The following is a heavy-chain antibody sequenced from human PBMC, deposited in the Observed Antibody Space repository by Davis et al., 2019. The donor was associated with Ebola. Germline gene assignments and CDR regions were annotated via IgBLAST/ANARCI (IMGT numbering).Heavy chain of an antibody. Sequence: GGSLRLSCAASGFTFDDYAMHWVRQAPGTGLEWVSGISWNSGSIGYADSVKGRFTISRDNAKNSLYLQMNSLRAEDTALYYCAKGPLRFLEWLFDYWGQGTLVTVSS. V-gene: IGHV3-9*01. CDR2: ISWNSGSI. D-gene: IGHD3-3*01. CDR3: AKGPLRFLEWLFDY. CDR1: GFTFDDYA. J-gene: IGHJ4*02.